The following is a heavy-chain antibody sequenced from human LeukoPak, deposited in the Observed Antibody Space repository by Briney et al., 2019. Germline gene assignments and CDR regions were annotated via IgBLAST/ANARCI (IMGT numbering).Heavy chain of an antibody. D-gene: IGHD3-22*01. J-gene: IGHJ5*02. CDR1: GYTFTTYN. V-gene: IGHV1-46*01. CDR2: INPSGGST. Sequence: ASVKVSCKASGYTFTTYNIHWVRQAPGQGLEWMGIINPSGGSTSYAQKFQGRVTLTRDMSTRTVYMELSSLRSEDTAVYYCARGDWSSSGYYFWLDPWGQGTLVTVSS. CDR3: ARGDWSSSGYYFWLDP.